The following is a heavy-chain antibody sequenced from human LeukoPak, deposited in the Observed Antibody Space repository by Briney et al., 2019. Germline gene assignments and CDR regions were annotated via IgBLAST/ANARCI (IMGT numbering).Heavy chain of an antibody. Sequence: PGGSLSLSCAASGFPFSGSGMHWVRQAPGKGLEWVAVVWYGGSHQYYADSVKGRFTISRDNSKNMVDLQMNSLGVEDTAVYFCAKDKDTPATAHPQRGYFESWGQGTLVTVSS. CDR1: GFPFSGSG. J-gene: IGHJ4*02. V-gene: IGHV3-33*06. CDR3: AKDKDTPATAHPQRGYFES. CDR2: VWYGGSHQ. D-gene: IGHD2-21*02.